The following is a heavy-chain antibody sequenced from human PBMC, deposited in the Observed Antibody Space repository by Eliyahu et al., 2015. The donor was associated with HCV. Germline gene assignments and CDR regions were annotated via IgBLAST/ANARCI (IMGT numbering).Heavy chain of an antibody. CDR2: IYSGGST. D-gene: IGHD6-13*01. V-gene: IGHV3-53*01. Sequence: EVQLVESGGGLIQPGGSLRLSCAASGFTVSSNYMSWVRQAPGKGLEWVSVIYSGGSTYYADSVKGRFTISRDNSKNTLYLQMNSLRAEDTAVYYCARDVQQLDKWDYYYYGMDVWGQGTTVTVSS. CDR1: GFTVSSNY. CDR3: ARDVQQLDKWDYYYYGMDV. J-gene: IGHJ6*02.